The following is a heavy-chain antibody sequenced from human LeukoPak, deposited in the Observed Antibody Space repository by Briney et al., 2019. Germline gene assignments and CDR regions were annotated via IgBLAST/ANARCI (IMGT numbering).Heavy chain of an antibody. D-gene: IGHD7-27*01. CDR3: ARLGMNYYYGMDV. CDR2: IYYSGST. V-gene: IGHV4-59*08. Sequence: SETLSLTCTVSGGSISSYYWSWIRQPPEKGLEWIGYIYYSGSTNYNPSLKSRVTISVDTSKNQFSLKLSSVTAADTAVYYCARLGMNYYYGMDVWGQGTTVTVSS. J-gene: IGHJ6*02. CDR1: GGSISSYY.